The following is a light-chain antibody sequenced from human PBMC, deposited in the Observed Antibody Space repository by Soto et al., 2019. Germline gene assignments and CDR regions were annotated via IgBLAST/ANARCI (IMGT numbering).Light chain of an antibody. CDR3: QQYNNWPPT. V-gene: IGKV3-15*01. Sequence: EGVMPQSPATLSVSPWESATLSCRASHCINMNLAWYQHKPGQAPRIVMYAVFTRAAGIPGRFSGGVSGTEFTLTINGLQSEDFAVYYCQQYNNWPPTFGRGTRLEIK. CDR2: AVF. J-gene: IGKJ5*01. CDR1: HCINMN.